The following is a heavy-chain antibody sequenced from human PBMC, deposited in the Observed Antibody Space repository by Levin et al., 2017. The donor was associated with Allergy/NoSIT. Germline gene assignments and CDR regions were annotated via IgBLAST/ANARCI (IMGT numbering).Heavy chain of an antibody. D-gene: IGHD1-1*01. CDR2: ISSSSSTI. J-gene: IGHJ3*02. CDR3: ARDAQLERRHAFDI. Sequence: GGSLRLSCAASGFTFSSYSMNWVRQAPGKGLEWVSYISSSSSTIYYADSVKGRFTISRDNAKNSLYLQMNSLRDEDTAVYYCARDAQLERRHAFDIWGQGTMVTVSS. V-gene: IGHV3-48*02. CDR1: GFTFSSYS.